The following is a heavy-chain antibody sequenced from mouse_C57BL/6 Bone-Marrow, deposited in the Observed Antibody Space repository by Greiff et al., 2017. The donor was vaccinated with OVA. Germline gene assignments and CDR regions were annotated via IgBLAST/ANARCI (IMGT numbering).Heavy chain of an antibody. CDR2: IDPSDSET. CDR1: GYTFTSYW. CDR3: ARSNYYGNYVAY. Sequence: QVQLQQPGAELVRPGSSVKLSCKASGYTFTSYWMHWVKQRPIQGLEWIGNIDPSDSETHYNQKFKDKATLTVDKSSSTAYMQLSSLTSEDSAVYYCARSNYYGNYVAYWGQGTLVTVSA. D-gene: IGHD2-1*01. V-gene: IGHV1-52*01. J-gene: IGHJ3*01.